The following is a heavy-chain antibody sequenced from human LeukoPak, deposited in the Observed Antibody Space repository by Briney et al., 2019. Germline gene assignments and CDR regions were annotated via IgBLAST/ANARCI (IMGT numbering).Heavy chain of an antibody. J-gene: IGHJ4*02. V-gene: IGHV4-38-2*02. CDR2: VFRLQTVRT. CDR3: TRVLHVPYLIDS. D-gene: IGHD2-2*01. Sequence: PSETLSLTCTVSDSSITSTYYWAWFRQPPGKGLEWIATVFRLQTVRTFYNPSLESRLTLSLDPSQNQFSLNLTSVTAADTALYFCTRVLHVPYLIDSWGLGTLVTVSS. CDR1: DSSITSTYY.